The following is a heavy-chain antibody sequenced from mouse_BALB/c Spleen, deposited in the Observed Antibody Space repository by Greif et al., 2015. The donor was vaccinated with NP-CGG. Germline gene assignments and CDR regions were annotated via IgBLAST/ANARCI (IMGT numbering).Heavy chain of an antibody. CDR3: AISHGTARPGMDY. J-gene: IGHJ4*01. CDR2: IAPGSGST. Sequence: DLVKPGASVKLSCKASGYTFTSYWINWIKQRPGQGLEWIGRIAPGSGSTYYNEMFKGKATLTVDTSSSTAYIQLSSLSSEDSAVYFCAISHGTARPGMDYWGQGTSVTVSS. V-gene: IGHV1S41*01. CDR1: GYTFTSYW. D-gene: IGHD3-3*01.